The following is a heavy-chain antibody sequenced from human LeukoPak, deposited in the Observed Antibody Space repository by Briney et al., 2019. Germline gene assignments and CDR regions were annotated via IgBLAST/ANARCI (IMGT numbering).Heavy chain of an antibody. D-gene: IGHD3-9*01. CDR1: GFTINTFN. Sequence: AGGSLRLSCAASGFTINTFNMNWVRQPPGKGLEWVSSITSGGDYIYYADSVKGRFTTSRDNAKNSLSLQLNSLRVEDTAVYYCARGHYDVLAASYKWTPDYWGQGTLVTVSS. V-gene: IGHV3-21*01. CDR2: ITSGGDYI. CDR3: ARGHYDVLAASYKWTPDY. J-gene: IGHJ4*02.